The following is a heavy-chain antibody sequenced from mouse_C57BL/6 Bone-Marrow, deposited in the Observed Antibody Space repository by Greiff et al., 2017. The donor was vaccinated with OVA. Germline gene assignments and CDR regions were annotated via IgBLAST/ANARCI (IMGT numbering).Heavy chain of an antibody. CDR1: GYTFTSYW. D-gene: IGHD3-1*01. J-gene: IGHJ3*01. V-gene: IGHV1-5*01. Sequence: VQLQQSGTVLARPGASVKMSCKTSGYTFTSYWMHWVKQRPGQGLEWIGAIYPGNSDTSYNPKFKGKAKLTAVTSASTAYMELSSLTNEDSAVYYCTRRGAPWKGAWFAYWGQGTLVTVSA. CDR2: IYPGNSDT. CDR3: TRRGAPWKGAWFAY.